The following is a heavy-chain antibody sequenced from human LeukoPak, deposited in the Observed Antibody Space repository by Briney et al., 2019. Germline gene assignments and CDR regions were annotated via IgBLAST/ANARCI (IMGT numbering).Heavy chain of an antibody. J-gene: IGHJ6*02. CDR2: ISGSGGST. D-gene: IGHD3-3*01. V-gene: IGHV3-23*01. CDR3: AKKADYDFWSGYSDTLYYYYGMGV. CDR1: GFTFSSYA. Sequence: GGSLRLSCAASGFTFSSYAMSWVRQAPGKGLEWVSAISGSGGSTYYADSVKGRFTISRDNSKNTLYLQMNSLRAEDTAVYYCAKKADYDFWSGYSDTLYYYYGMGVWGQGTTVTVSS.